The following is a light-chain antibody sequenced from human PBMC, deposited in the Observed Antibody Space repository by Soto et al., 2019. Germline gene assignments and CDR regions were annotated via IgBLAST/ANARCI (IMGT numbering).Light chain of an antibody. CDR2: SAS. CDR1: QGIRND. CDR3: LQDYNYPFT. J-gene: IGKJ3*01. V-gene: IGKV1-6*01. Sequence: AIQMTQSPSSLSASVGDRVTITCRASQGIRNDLGWYQQKPGKAHRLQIYSASSLQGGVPSRFSGSGSGTDFTLTISSLQPEDFATYYCLQDYNYPFTFGPGTKVDIK.